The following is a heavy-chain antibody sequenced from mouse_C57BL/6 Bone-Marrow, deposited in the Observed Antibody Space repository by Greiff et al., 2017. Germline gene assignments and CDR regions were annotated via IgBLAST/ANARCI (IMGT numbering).Heavy chain of an antibody. J-gene: IGHJ3*01. CDR3: AITGRFAY. V-gene: IGHV3-6*01. CDR1: GYSITSGYY. CDR2: ISYDGSN. Sequence: EVQVVESGPGLVKPSQSLSLTCSVTGYSITSGYYWNWIRQFPGNKLEWMGYISYDGSNNYNPSLKNRISITRDTSKNQFFLKLNSVTTEDTATYYCAITGRFAYWGQGTLVTVSA. D-gene: IGHD4-1*01.